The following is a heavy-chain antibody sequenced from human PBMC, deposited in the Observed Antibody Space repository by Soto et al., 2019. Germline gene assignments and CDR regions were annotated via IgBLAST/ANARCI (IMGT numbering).Heavy chain of an antibody. CDR1: GGSISSGGYY. V-gene: IGHV4-31*03. D-gene: IGHD1-1*01. Sequence: QVQLQESGPGLVEPSQTLSLTCTVSGGSISSGGYYWSWIRQHPGKGLEWIGNIYYSGSTYYNPSLKSRVTISVDTFKNQFALKLSSVTAADTAVYYCASVYNWNYSLWGQGTLVTVSS. CDR3: ASVYNWNYSL. CDR2: IYYSGST. J-gene: IGHJ4*02.